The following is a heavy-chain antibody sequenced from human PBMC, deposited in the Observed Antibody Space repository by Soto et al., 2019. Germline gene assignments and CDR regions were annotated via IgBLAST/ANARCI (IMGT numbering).Heavy chain of an antibody. J-gene: IGHJ6*02. CDR3: ATRGGLGWAYYYGMDV. CDR2: ISAYNGNT. V-gene: IGHV1-18*01. D-gene: IGHD1-26*01. Sequence: QVQLVQSGAEVKKPGASVKVSCKASGYTFTSYGISWVRQAPGQGREWMGWISAYNGNTNYAQKLQGRVTMTTDTSTSTADMELRSLRSDDTAVYYCATRGGLGWAYYYGMDVWGQGTTVTVSS. CDR1: GYTFTSYG.